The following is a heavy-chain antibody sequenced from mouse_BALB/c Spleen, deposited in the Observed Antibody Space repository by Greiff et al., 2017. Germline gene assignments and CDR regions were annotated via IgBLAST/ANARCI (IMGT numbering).Heavy chain of an antibody. D-gene: IGHD3-3*01. Sequence: EVQLVESGPGLVKPSQSLSLTCTVTGYSITSDYAWNWIRKFPGNKLEWMGYISYSGSTSYNPSLKSRISITRDTSKNQFFLQLNSVTTEDTATYYCARGGRQRANYAMDYWGQGTSVTVSS. J-gene: IGHJ4*01. CDR1: GYSITSDYA. V-gene: IGHV3-2*02. CDR2: ISYSGST. CDR3: ARGGRQRANYAMDY.